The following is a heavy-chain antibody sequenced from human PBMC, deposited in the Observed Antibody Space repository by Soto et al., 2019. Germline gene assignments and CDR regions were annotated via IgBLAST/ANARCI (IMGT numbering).Heavy chain of an antibody. V-gene: IGHV3-13*01. CDR3: ARDRHGMDV. J-gene: IGHJ6*02. CDR1: GFSFSDYD. Sequence: DVQLVESGGTLVQPGGSLRLSCAASGFSFSDYDMHWVRQATGKGPEWVSGIGIAGDTYYSGSVKGRFTISRENAKNSLYLQMNSLRAGDTAVYYCARDRHGMDVWGQGTTVTVSS. CDR2: IGIAGDT.